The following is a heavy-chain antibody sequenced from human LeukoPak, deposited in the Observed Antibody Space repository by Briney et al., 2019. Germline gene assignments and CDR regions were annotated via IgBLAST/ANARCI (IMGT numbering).Heavy chain of an antibody. V-gene: IGHV3-74*01. CDR3: ARYSGNYGLDY. D-gene: IGHD4-17*01. CDR2: INSDGSST. J-gene: IGHJ4*02. CDR1: GFTFSSYW. Sequence: GGSLRLSCAASGFTFSSYWMHWVRQAPGKGLVWVSRINSDGSSTSYADSVKGRFTISRDNSKNTLYLQMNSLRAEDTAVYYCARYSGNYGLDYWGQGTLVTVSS.